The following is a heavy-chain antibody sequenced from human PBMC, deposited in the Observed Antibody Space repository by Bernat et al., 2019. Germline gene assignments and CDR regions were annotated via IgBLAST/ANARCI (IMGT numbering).Heavy chain of an antibody. CDR3: ARVPCFGYYDSSGYYDY. V-gene: IGHV3-66*02. Sequence: EVQLVESGGGLVQPGGSLRLSCAASGFTVSSNYMSWVRQAPGKGLEWVSVIYSGGSTYYAASAKGRFTISRDNSKNTLYLQMNSLRAEDTAVYYCARVPCFGYYDSSGYYDYWGQGTLVTVSS. CDR2: IYSGGST. D-gene: IGHD3-22*01. J-gene: IGHJ4*02. CDR1: GFTVSSNY.